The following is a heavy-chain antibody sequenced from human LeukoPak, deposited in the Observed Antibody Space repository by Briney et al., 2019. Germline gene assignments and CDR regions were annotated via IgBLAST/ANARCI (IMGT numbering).Heavy chain of an antibody. CDR2: INPSGGNT. Sequence: GASVKVSCKTSGYTFTDYYVHWMRQAPGHGLEWMGIINPSGGNTSYAQKFQGRVTMTRDMSTSTVYTELSSLRSEDTAVYYCARDLELREIFGVVISAFDIWGQGTMVTVSS. CDR3: ARDLELREIFGVVISAFDI. J-gene: IGHJ3*02. D-gene: IGHD3-3*01. CDR1: GYTFTDYY. V-gene: IGHV1-46*01.